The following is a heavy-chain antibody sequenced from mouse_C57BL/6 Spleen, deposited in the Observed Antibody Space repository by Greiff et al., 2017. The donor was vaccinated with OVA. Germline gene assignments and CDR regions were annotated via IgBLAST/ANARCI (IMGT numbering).Heavy chain of an antibody. CDR2: IHPNSGST. CDR3: ARGSSYSAMDY. J-gene: IGHJ4*01. V-gene: IGHV1-64*01. CDR1: GYTFTSYW. Sequence: QVQLKQPGAELVKPGASVKLSCKASGYTFTSYWMHWVKQRPGQGLEWIGMIHPNSGSTNYNEKFKSKATLTVDKSSSTAYMQLSSLTSEDSAVYYCARGSSYSAMDYWGQGTSVTVSS. D-gene: IGHD1-1*01.